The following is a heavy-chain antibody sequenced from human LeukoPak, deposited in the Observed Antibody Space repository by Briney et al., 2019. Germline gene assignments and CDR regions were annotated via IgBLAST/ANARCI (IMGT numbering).Heavy chain of an antibody. CDR2: IYSGGST. CDR1: GFTVSSNY. D-gene: IGHD6-13*01. CDR3: ARVPVDSSSWAFDY. J-gene: IGHJ4*02. V-gene: IGHV3-66*02. Sequence: GGSLRLSCAASGFTVSSNYMSWVRQAPGKGLEWVSVIYSGGSTYYADSVEGRFTISRDNSKNTLYLQMNSLRAEDTAVYYCARVPVDSSSWAFDYWGQGTLVTVSS.